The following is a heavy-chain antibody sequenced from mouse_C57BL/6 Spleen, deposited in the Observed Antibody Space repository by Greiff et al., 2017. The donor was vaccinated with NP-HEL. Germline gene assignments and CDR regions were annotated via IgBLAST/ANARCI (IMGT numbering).Heavy chain of an antibody. V-gene: IGHV1-81*01. D-gene: IGHD2-10*01. CDR3: ARKALLRYFDV. J-gene: IGHJ1*03. Sequence: VQLQQSGAELARPGASVKLSCKASGYTFTSYGISWVKQRTGQGLEWIGEIYPRSGNTYYNEKFKGKATLTADKSSSTAYMELRSLTSEDSAVYFCARKALLRYFDVWGTGTTVTVSS. CDR1: GYTFTSYG. CDR2: IYPRSGNT.